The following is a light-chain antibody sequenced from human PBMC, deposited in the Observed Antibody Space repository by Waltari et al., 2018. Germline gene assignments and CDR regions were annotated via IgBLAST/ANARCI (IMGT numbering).Light chain of an antibody. J-gene: IGLJ3*02. CDR3: QTWVTGSQL. CDR1: SGHSSNA. V-gene: IGLV4-69*01. Sequence: QLVLTQSPSASASLGASVKLTCTLSSGHSSNAIAWHQRHQEKGPRFLMKLNSDGTKSRGEVIPDRFSGSSSGAALYLSISSLQSEDGAEYYCQTWVTGSQLFGGGTKLTVL. CDR2: LNSDGTK.